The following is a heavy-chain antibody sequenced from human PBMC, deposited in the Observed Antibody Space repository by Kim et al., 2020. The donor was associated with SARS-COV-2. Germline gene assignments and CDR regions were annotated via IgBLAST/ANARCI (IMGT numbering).Heavy chain of an antibody. CDR3: AREDYGGNPDYFYVMDV. CDR1: GFVFSSYG. Sequence: GGYLRLSCAASGFVFSSYGMHWVRQAPGKGLEWVAVIWYDGSGKYYSDSVKGRFTISRENSKNTLLLQMNSLRAEDTAVYYWAREDYGGNPDYFYVMDVWAQGTTLTVSS. J-gene: IGHJ6*02. V-gene: IGHV3-33*01. CDR2: IWYDGSGK. D-gene: IGHD4-17*01.